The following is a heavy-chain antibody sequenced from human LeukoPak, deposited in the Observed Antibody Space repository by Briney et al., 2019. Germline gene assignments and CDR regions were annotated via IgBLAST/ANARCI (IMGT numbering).Heavy chain of an antibody. CDR1: GFTFSSYS. V-gene: IGHV3-21*01. J-gene: IGHJ3*02. Sequence: GGSLRLSCAASGFTFSSYSMNWVRQAPGKGLEWVSSISSSSSYIYYADSVKGRFTISRDNAKNSLYLQMNSLRAEDTAVYYCARGPGYYDSSGYYHGDAFDIWGQGTMVTVSS. CDR2: ISSSSSYI. D-gene: IGHD3-22*01. CDR3: ARGPGYYDSSGYYHGDAFDI.